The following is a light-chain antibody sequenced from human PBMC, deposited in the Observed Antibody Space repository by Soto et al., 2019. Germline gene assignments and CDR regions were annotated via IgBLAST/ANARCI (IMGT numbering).Light chain of an antibody. Sequence: EVLVPRSSVPVSVSPGERATLVCMASQSVSRNLAWYQQKPGQAPSLLIYGAFTRATGIPARFSGTGSGTEFTLAISSLQSEDFALYYCQQYNDWPLAFGQGTKVDIK. V-gene: IGKV3-15*01. CDR3: QQYNDWPLA. CDR1: QSVSRN. CDR2: GAF. J-gene: IGKJ1*01.